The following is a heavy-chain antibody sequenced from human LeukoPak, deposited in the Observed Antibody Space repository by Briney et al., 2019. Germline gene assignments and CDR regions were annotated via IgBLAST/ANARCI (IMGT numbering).Heavy chain of an antibody. CDR1: GGSLSGHY. J-gene: IGHJ3*01. V-gene: IGHV4-59*11. Sequence: SETLSLTCTVSGGSLSGHYWSWIRQPPGKRLEWTGYVSYTGRTKYNPSLQSRVTISIDTSKSQFPLKLTSVTSADTAVYSCARLLDNDISGDPDTFDVWGQGTTVIVSS. CDR2: VSYTGRT. D-gene: IGHD3-22*01. CDR3: ARLLDNDISGDPDTFDV.